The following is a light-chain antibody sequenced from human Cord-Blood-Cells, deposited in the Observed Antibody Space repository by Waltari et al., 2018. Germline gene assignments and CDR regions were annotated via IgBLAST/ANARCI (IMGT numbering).Light chain of an antibody. CDR1: QSVLYSSNNKNS. V-gene: IGKV4-1*01. CDR2: WAS. Sequence: DIVMTQSPDTLAVSLCERATINRKPSQSVLYSSNNKNSLAWYPQKPGQHPKLLIYWASTRDSGVPDRFSGSGSGTDFTLAISSLQAEDVAVYYCQQYYSTPWTFGQGTKVEIK. J-gene: IGKJ1*01. CDR3: QQYYSTPWT.